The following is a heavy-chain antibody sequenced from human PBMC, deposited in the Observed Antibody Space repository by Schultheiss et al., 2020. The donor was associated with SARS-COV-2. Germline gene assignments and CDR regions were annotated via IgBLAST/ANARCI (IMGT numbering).Heavy chain of an antibody. CDR2: IYYSGST. Sequence: SETLSLTCTVSGGSISSGGYYWSWIRQHPGKGLEWIGYIYYSGSTYYNPSLKSLVTISVDKSKNQFSLKLSSVTAADTAVYYCARGRMGYSSGWYYYYYYMDVWGKGTTVTVSS. J-gene: IGHJ6*03. CDR1: GGSISSGGYY. V-gene: IGHV4-31*01. CDR3: ARGRMGYSSGWYYYYYYMDV. D-gene: IGHD6-19*01.